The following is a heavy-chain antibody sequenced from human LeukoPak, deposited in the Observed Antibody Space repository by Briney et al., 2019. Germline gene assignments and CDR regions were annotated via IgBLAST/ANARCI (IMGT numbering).Heavy chain of an antibody. CDR2: IYYSGST. V-gene: IGHV4-31*03. J-gene: IGHJ4*02. CDR1: GGSISSGGYY. Sequence: SETLSLTCTVSGGSISSGGYYWSWIRQHPGKGLEWIGYIYYSGSTYYNPSLKSRVTISVDTSKNQFSLKLSSVTAADTAVYYCARIARGDFSFDYWGQGTLVTVSS. CDR3: ARIARGDFSFDY. D-gene: IGHD3-16*01.